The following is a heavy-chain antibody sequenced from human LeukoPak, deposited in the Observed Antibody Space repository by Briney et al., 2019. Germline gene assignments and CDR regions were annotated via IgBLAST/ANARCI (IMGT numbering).Heavy chain of an antibody. J-gene: IGHJ4*02. CDR3: ARDHLGYSFDY. V-gene: IGHV3-7*04. CDR1: GFTFSGYE. CDR2: IKEDGSEK. Sequence: PAGGSLRLSCAASGFTFSGYEMSWVRQTPQKGLEWVANIKEDGSEKYYVDSVKGRFTISRENTKNSLYLQMNSLRADDTAVYYCARDHLGYSFDYWGQGTLVTVSS.